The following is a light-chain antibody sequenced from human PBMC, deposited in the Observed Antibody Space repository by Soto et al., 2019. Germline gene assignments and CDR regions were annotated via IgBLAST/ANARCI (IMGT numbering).Light chain of an antibody. CDR2: SNN. Sequence: QSALTQPPSVSGAPGQRVTISCTGSSSNVGAGYDVHWYQQLPGSAPKLLIYSNNNRPSGVPDRFSGSKSDTSASLDITGVQAEDEADYYCQSYDRSLSGAVFGGGTKLTVL. CDR1: SSNVGAGYD. V-gene: IGLV1-40*01. J-gene: IGLJ2*01. CDR3: QSYDRSLSGAV.